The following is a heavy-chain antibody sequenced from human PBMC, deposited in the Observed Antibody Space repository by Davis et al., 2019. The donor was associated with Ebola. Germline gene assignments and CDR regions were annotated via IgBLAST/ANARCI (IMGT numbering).Heavy chain of an antibody. CDR3: TREEWELLR. CDR2: IRSKAYGGTT. CDR1: GFTFSSYG. J-gene: IGHJ4*02. V-gene: IGHV3-49*04. Sequence: GESLKISCAASGFTFSSYGMHWVRQAPGKGLEWVGFIRSKAYGGTTEYAASVKGRFTISRDDSKSIAYLQMNSLKTEDTAVYYCTREEWELLRWGQGTLVTVSS. D-gene: IGHD1-26*01.